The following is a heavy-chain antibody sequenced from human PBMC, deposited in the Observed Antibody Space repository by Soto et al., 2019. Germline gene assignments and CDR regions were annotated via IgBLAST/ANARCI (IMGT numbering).Heavy chain of an antibody. V-gene: IGHV3-23*01. CDR1: GFTFSSYA. Sequence: VQLLESGGGLVQPGGSLRLSCAASGFTFSSYAMSWVRQAPGKGLEWVSAISGSGGSTYYADSVKGRFTISRDNCKNTLYMQMTSVRAEDTAVYYCAKDWVAVAGNYFDYWGQGTLVTVSS. CDR3: AKDWVAVAGNYFDY. D-gene: IGHD6-19*01. CDR2: ISGSGGST. J-gene: IGHJ4*02.